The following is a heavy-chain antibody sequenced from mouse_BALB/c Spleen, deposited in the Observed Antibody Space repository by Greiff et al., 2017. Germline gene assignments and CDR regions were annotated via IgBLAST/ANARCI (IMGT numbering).Heavy chain of an antibody. CDR1: GFTFSSYA. CDR3: ARDFPFDV. Sequence: EVQRVESGGGLVKPGGSLKLSCAASGFTFSSYAMSWVRQSPEKRLEWVAEISSGGSYTYYPDTVTGRFTISRDNAKNTLYLEMSSLRSEDTAMYYCARDFPFDVWGAGTTVTVSS. J-gene: IGHJ1*01. V-gene: IGHV5-9-4*01. CDR2: ISSGGSYT.